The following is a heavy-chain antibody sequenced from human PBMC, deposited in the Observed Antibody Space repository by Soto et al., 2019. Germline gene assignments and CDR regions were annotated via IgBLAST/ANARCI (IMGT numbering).Heavy chain of an antibody. J-gene: IGHJ4*02. Sequence: GGSLRLSCAASGFSFRNYGMSWVRQAPGKGLEWLSAIIGNGDTTYYADSVRGRFTISRDNSKNTLYLQLNDLGAEDTAIYYCAKDYDYGDSLPFDYWGQGTLVTVSS. D-gene: IGHD4-17*01. CDR3: AKDYDYGDSLPFDY. CDR2: IIGNGDTT. V-gene: IGHV3-23*01. CDR1: GFSFRNYG.